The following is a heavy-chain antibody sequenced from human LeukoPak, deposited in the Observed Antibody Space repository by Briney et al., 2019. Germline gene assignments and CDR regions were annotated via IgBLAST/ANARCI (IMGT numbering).Heavy chain of an antibody. CDR2: ISYSGGP. D-gene: IGHD3-22*01. V-gene: IGHV4-61*08. Sequence: SETLSLTCAVSGGSISSGGYSWSWIRQPPGKGLEWIGYISYSGGPNYNPSHKSRVTISVDTSKNQFSLKLTSVTAADTAVYYCAREYYGSSGYYNDYWGQGALVTVSS. CDR1: GGSISSGGYS. J-gene: IGHJ4*02. CDR3: AREYYGSSGYYNDY.